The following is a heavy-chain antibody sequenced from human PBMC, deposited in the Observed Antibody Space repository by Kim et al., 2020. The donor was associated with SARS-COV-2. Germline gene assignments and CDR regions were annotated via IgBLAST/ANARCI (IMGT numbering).Heavy chain of an antibody. CDR3: AREGELGSRGTDAFDI. V-gene: IGHV3-11*04. Sequence: VKGRFTISSDNAKNSLSLQMSSLRAEDTAVYYCAREGELGSRGTDAFDIWGQGTMVTVSS. J-gene: IGHJ3*02. D-gene: IGHD1-26*01.